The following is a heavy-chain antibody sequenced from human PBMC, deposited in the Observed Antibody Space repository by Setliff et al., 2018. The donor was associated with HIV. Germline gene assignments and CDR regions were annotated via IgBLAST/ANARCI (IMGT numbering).Heavy chain of an antibody. CDR1: GSSISSNSY. CDR3: ARDTGVNVAPDGRGYHTFDF. CDR2: IYHRGGT. V-gene: IGHV4-38-2*02. Sequence: SETLSLTCSVSGSSISSNSYWWAWIRQPPGKGLEYIGTIYHRGGTFNNPSLKSRVVMSVDTSKNQFSLKLTSVTAADTATYYCARDTGVNVAPDGRGYHTFDFWGRGAMVTVSS. D-gene: IGHD2-8*02. J-gene: IGHJ3*01.